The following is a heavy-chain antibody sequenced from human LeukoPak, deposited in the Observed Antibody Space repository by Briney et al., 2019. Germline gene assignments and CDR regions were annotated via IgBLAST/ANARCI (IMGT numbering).Heavy chain of an antibody. J-gene: IGHJ4*02. CDR2: ISSNGSNK. Sequence: GGSLRLSCAASGFTFSGFGIYWVRQAPGKGLEWVAVISSNGSNKYYADSVKGRFTISRDNSKNTLYLQMNSLRADDTAVYYCAKDQRRGYSYGFDYWGQGTLVTVSS. D-gene: IGHD5-18*01. CDR3: AKDQRRGYSYGFDY. V-gene: IGHV3-30*18. CDR1: GFTFSGFG.